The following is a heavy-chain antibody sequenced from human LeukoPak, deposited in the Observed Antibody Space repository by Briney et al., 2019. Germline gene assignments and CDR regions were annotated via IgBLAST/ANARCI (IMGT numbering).Heavy chain of an antibody. Sequence: PSETLSLTCAVYGGSFSGYYWSWIRQPPGKGLEWIGEINHSGSTNYNPSLKSRVTISVDTSKNQFSLKLSSVTAADTAAYYCARRKGSRYSSGWSDYWGQGTLVTVSS. CDR2: INHSGST. V-gene: IGHV4-34*01. CDR3: ARRKGSRYSSGWSDY. J-gene: IGHJ4*02. D-gene: IGHD6-19*01. CDR1: GGSFSGYY.